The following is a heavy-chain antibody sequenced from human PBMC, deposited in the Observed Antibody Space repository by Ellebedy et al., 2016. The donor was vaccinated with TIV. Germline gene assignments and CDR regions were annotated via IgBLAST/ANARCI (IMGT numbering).Heavy chain of an antibody. CDR3: ARGELLLYDAFDI. V-gene: IGHV1-46*01. CDR2: INPSGGST. J-gene: IGHJ3*02. CDR1: GYTFTSDY. Sequence: AASVKVSCKASGYTFTSDYTHWVRQAPGQGLEWMGIINPSGGSTTYAQKFQGRVTMTRDTSTSTVYMELSSLRSEDTAVYYCARGELLLYDAFDIWGQGTMVTVSS. D-gene: IGHD2-15*01.